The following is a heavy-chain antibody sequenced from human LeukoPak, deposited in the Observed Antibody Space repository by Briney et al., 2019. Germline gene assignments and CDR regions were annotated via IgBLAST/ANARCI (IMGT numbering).Heavy chain of an antibody. V-gene: IGHV3-7*01. D-gene: IGHD2-2*01. Sequence: LTGGSLRLSCVASGFTFETYWMSWVRQAPGKGLEWLANIKHDGREKYYVDSVKGRFTISRDNAKASVYLHMNSLRVEDTAIYYCARVRFPADCWGQGTLVTVSS. CDR1: GFTFETYW. J-gene: IGHJ4*02. CDR3: ARVRFPADC. CDR2: IKHDGREK.